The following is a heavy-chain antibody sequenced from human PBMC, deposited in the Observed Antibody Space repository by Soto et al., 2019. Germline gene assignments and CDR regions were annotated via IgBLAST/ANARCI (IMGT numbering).Heavy chain of an antibody. CDR2: ISGDGTTT. CDR1: GFIFNNYG. V-gene: IGHV3-74*01. Sequence: GGSLRLSCVASGFIFNNYGMHWVRQAPGKGLVWVARISGDGTTTTYADFVRGRFTVSRDNAKNTLFLQMDSLGADDTAVYYCTRGGTTTSNWGLFDYWGQGALVTVSS. D-gene: IGHD7-27*01. J-gene: IGHJ4*02. CDR3: TRGGTTTSNWGLFDY.